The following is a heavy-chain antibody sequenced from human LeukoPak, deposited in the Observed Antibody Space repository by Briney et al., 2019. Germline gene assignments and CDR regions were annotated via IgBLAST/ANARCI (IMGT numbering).Heavy chain of an antibody. CDR2: MYISGST. V-gene: IGHV4-61*02. CDR3: ARDSGGAFDI. Sequence: SETLSLTCTVSGGSISSGSYYWSWIRQPAGKGLEWIGRMYISGSTNYNPSLKSRVSISVDTSKNQFSLSLSSVTAADTAVYYCARDSGGAFDIWGQGTMVTVSS. CDR1: GGSISSGSYY. J-gene: IGHJ3*02. D-gene: IGHD3-16*01.